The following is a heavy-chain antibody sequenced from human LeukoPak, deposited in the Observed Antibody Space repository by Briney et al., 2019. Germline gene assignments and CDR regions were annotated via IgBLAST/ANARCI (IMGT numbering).Heavy chain of an antibody. D-gene: IGHD6-13*01. V-gene: IGHV3-21*04. CDR3: AKDRAYITSWYGCSTP. CDR1: GFTFSAYY. J-gene: IGHJ5*02. Sequence: GGSLRPSCAASGFTFSAYYMNWVRQAPGKGLEWVSSISSSSTYIKYADSVKGRFTISRDNAKNSLYLQMHSLRVEDTAVYYCAKDRAYITSWYGCSTPWGQGTLVTVSS. CDR2: ISSSSTYI.